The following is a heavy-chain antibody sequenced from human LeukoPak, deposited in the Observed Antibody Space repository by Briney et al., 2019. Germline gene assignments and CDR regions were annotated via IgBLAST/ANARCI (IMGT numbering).Heavy chain of an antibody. CDR1: GLIFSDYY. V-gene: IGHV3-11*04. D-gene: IGHD3-22*01. CDR3: ARDIYYYDSSGYYFPGGSDY. Sequence: GGSLRLSCAASGLIFSDYYMSWIRQAPAKGLEWVSYISSGGSTIYYADSVKGRSTISRDNAKNSLYLQMNSLRAEDTAVYYCARDIYYYDSSGYYFPGGSDYWGQGTLVTVSS. CDR2: ISSGGSTI. J-gene: IGHJ4*02.